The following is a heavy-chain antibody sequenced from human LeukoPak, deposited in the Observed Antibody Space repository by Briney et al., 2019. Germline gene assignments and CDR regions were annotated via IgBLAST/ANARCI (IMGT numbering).Heavy chain of an antibody. CDR2: ISYDGSNK. Sequence: PGGSLRLSCAASGFTFSSYGMHWVRQAPGKGLEWVAVISYDGSNKYYADSVKGRFTISRDNSKNTLYLQMNSLRAEDTAVYYCARGGGSGSYYSSDNAFDIWGQGTMVTVSS. CDR3: ARGGGSGSYYSSDNAFDI. D-gene: IGHD3-10*01. J-gene: IGHJ3*02. CDR1: GFTFSSYG. V-gene: IGHV3-30*03.